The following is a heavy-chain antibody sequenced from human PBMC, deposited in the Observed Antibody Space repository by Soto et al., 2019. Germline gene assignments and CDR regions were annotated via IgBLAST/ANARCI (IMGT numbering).Heavy chain of an antibody. CDR3: ISMGSSWYVDTFFRPDNWFDP. CDR1: GFTFSNAW. D-gene: IGHD6-13*01. V-gene: IGHV3-15*07. CDR2: IKSKTDGGTT. J-gene: IGHJ5*02. Sequence: GGSLRLSCAASGFTFSNAWMNWVRQAPGKGLEWVGRIKSKTDGGTTDYAAPVKGRFTISRDDSKNTLYLQMNSLKTEDTAVYYCISMGSSWYVDTFFRPDNWFDPWGQGTLVTVSS.